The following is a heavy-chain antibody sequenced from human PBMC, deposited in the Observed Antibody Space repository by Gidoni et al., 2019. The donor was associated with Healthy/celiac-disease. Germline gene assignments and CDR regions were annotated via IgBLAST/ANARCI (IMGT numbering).Heavy chain of an antibody. V-gene: IGHV3-66*01. J-gene: IGHJ4*02. CDR3: ARDSGSSWYGNFDY. D-gene: IGHD6-13*01. CDR1: GFTVSSNY. Sequence: EVQLVESGGGLVQPGGSLSLSCAASGFTVSSNYMSWVRQAPGKGLEWVSVIYSGGSTYYADSVKGRFTISRDNYKNTLYLQMNSLRAEDTAVYYCARDSGSSWYGNFDYWGQGTLVTVSS. CDR2: IYSGGST.